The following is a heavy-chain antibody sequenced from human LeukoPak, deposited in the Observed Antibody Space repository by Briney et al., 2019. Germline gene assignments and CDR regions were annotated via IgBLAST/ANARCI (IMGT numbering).Heavy chain of an antibody. CDR3: ANAGGYSYGQLDY. V-gene: IGHV1-2*02. Sequence: ASVKVSCKASGYTFTGYYMHWVRQAPGQGLEWMGWINPNSGGTNYAQKFQGRVTMTRDTSISTAYMELSRLRSDDTAVYYCANAGGYSYGQLDYWGQGTLVTVSS. CDR2: INPNSGGT. CDR1: GYTFTGYY. J-gene: IGHJ4*02. D-gene: IGHD5-18*01.